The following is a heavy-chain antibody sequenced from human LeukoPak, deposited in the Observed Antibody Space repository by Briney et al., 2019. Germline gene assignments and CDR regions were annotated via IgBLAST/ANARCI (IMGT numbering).Heavy chain of an antibody. CDR2: IAGSSDST. Sequence: QTGGSLRLSCAASGFTFSSYAMSWVRQAPGKGLEWVSTIAGSSDSTNYADSVKGRFTISRDNSRDALYLQMNRLRGEDTAVYFCAKDSGSGSGTYQRFDYWGQGTLVTVPS. CDR1: GFTFSSYA. V-gene: IGHV3-23*01. D-gene: IGHD3-10*01. J-gene: IGHJ4*02. CDR3: AKDSGSGSGTYQRFDY.